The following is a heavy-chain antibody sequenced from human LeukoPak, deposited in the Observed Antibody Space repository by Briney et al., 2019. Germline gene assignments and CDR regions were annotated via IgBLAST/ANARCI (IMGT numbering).Heavy chain of an antibody. V-gene: IGHV3-11*01. J-gene: IGHJ6*03. CDR1: GFTFSDYY. CDR3: ARSYYYYYMDV. CDR2: ISSSGSTI. Sequence: GGSLRLSCTASGFTFSDYYMSWIRQAPGKGLEWVSYISSSGSTIYYADSVKGRFTISRDNAKNSLYLQMNSLRAEDTAVYYCARSYYYYYMDVWGKGTTVTVSS.